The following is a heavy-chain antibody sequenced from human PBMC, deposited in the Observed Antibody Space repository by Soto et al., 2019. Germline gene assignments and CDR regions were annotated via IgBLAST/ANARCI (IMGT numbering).Heavy chain of an antibody. J-gene: IGHJ1*01. D-gene: IGHD3-10*01. CDR3: GRQAALWEKVHF. CDR2: IETDGTTQ. V-gene: IGHV3-74*02. Sequence: EEQLVESGGGLVQPGGSLRLSCVVSGFTFAKYWMHWVRQAPGQGLVWVARIETDGTTQTYADPVEGRFTISRDNAKNTLYLHMTSLRAEDTAVYYCGRQAALWEKVHFRGNGTPVTVSP. CDR1: GFTFAKYW.